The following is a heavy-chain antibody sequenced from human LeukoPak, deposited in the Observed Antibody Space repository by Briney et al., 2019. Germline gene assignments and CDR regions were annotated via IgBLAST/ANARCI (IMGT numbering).Heavy chain of an antibody. CDR2: ISNSGSTI. CDR1: GFTFSSYA. D-gene: IGHD2-15*01. Sequence: GGSLRLSCAASGFTFSSYAMSWVRQAPGKGLEWVSYISNSGSTIYYADSAKGRFTISRDNAKNSLYLQMNNLRAEDTAVYYCARQAYCSGGNCFRSFDFWGQGTLVTVSS. CDR3: ARQAYCSGGNCFRSFDF. V-gene: IGHV3-48*03. J-gene: IGHJ4*02.